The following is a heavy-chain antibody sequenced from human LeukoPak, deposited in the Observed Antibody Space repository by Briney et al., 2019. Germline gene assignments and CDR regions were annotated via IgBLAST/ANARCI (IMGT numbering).Heavy chain of an antibody. CDR3: ARGLGDSSGYYDYFDY. J-gene: IGHJ4*02. D-gene: IGHD3-22*01. Sequence: SETLSLTCTVSGGSISSGSYYWSWIRQTPGKGLEWIGYIYHSGSTYYNPSLKSRVTISVDRSKNQFSLKLSSVTAADTAVYYCARGLGDSSGYYDYFDYWGQGTLVTVSS. CDR1: GGSISSGSYY. V-gene: IGHV4-30-2*01. CDR2: IYHSGST.